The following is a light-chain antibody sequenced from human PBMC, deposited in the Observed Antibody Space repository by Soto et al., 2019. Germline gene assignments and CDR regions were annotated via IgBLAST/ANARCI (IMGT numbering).Light chain of an antibody. CDR2: DVS. Sequence: QSALTQPASVSGSPGQSITISCTGTSSDVGGYNYVSWYQQHPSKAPKLMIYDVSNRPSGVSNRFSGSKSGNTASLTISGLQAEDEADYYCSSYTSSSTLGVFGTRSKVTVL. J-gene: IGLJ1*01. CDR3: SSYTSSSTLGV. V-gene: IGLV2-14*01. CDR1: SSDVGGYNY.